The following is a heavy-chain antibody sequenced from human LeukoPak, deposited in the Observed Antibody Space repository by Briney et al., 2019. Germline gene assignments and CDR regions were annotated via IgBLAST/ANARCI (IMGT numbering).Heavy chain of an antibody. CDR1: GGSISGYY. D-gene: IGHD2-15*01. CDR3: ARDVYRSERWFDP. Sequence: SETLSLTCAVYGGSISGYYWSLIRQPAGKGLEWIGEINHSGSTNYNPSLKSRVTISVDTSKNQFSLKLSSVTAADTAVYYCARDVYRSERWFDPWGQGTLVTVSS. V-gene: IGHV4-34*01. J-gene: IGHJ5*02. CDR2: INHSGST.